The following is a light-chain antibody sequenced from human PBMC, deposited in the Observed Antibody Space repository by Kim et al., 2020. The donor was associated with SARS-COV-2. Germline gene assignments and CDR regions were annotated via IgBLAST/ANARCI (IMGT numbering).Light chain of an antibody. J-gene: IGLJ1*01. V-gene: IGLV3-1*01. CDR1: KLGDKY. CDR3: QAWDRSTEV. CDR2: QDS. Sequence: SYELTQPPSVSVSPGQTASITCSGDKLGDKYACWYQQKPGQSPVLVIYQDSKRPSVIPERFSGSNSGNTATLTISGTQAMDEADYYCQAWDRSTEVFGTG.